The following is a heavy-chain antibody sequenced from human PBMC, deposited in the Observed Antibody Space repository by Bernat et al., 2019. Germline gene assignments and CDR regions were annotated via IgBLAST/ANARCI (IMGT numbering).Heavy chain of an antibody. CDR1: GFTFGDYA. CDR3: TRVLYSSGFDAFDI. CDR2: IRSKAYGGTT. D-gene: IGHD6-19*01. J-gene: IGHJ3*02. V-gene: IGHV3-49*04. Sequence: EVQLVESGGGLVQPGRSLRLSCTASGFTFGDYAMSWVRQAPGKGLEWVGFIRSKAYGGTTEYAASVKGRFTISRDDSKSIAYLQMNSLKTEDTAVYYCTRVLYSSGFDAFDIWGQGTMVTVSS.